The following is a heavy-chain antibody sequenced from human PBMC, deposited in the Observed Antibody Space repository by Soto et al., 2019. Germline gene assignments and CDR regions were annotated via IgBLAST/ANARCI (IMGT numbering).Heavy chain of an antibody. D-gene: IGHD3-22*01. CDR2: INTNSGGT. Sequence: ASVKVSCKASGYTFTAYYIYWVRQAPGQGLECMGWINTNSGGTDYAQKFQGRVTMTRDTSISTAYMELSRLRSDDTAVYYCAFTYFFDGSGYDDPFDVWGQGTMVTVSS. CDR1: GYTFTAYY. J-gene: IGHJ3*01. CDR3: AFTYFFDGSGYDDPFDV. V-gene: IGHV1-2*02.